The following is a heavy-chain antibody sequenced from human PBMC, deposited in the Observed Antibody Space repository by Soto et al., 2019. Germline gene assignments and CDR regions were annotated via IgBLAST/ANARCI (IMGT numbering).Heavy chain of an antibody. D-gene: IGHD3-3*01. CDR1: GYSFSRHW. Sequence: PGESLKISCKVSGYSFSRHWIGWVRQMPGKGLEWMGIIYPDDAETRYSPSFEGQVTISVDKSISTAYLQWSSLQASDTAMYYRSRPSDFSNSYDPNYFQYWGQGTLVTVSS. V-gene: IGHV5-51*01. CDR2: IYPDDAET. J-gene: IGHJ4*02. CDR3: SRPSDFSNSYDPNYFQY.